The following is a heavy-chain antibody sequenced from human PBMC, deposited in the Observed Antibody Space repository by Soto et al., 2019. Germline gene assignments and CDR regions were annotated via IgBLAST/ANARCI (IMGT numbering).Heavy chain of an antibody. D-gene: IGHD2-2*01. V-gene: IGHV1-18*01. J-gene: IGHJ5*02. CDR2: ISAYTDDP. Sequence: QGQLVQSGAEVKKPGASVKVSCTASGNTFTNFGVTWVRQAPGQGLEWMGWISAYTDDPNYAQKFQGRVTMTIDTSTSPASFDVRSLTSDAPAVYYGARVIPGAEAWFDPWGQGTLVTVSS. CDR3: ARVIPGAEAWFDP. CDR1: GNTFTNFG.